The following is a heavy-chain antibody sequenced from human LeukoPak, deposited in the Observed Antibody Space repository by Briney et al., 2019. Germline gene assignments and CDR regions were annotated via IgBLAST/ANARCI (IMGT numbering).Heavy chain of an antibody. V-gene: IGHV1-8*01. CDR2: MNPNSGNT. J-gene: IGHJ5*02. CDR3: ASSLGYCSSTSCSPYNWFDP. CDR1: GYTFTSYD. Sequence: ASVKVSCKASGYTFTSYDINWVRQATGQGLEWMGWMNPNSGNTGYAQKFQGRVTMTRNTSISTAYMELSSLRSEDTAVYYCASSLGYCSSTSCSPYNWFDPWGQGTLVTVSS. D-gene: IGHD2-2*01.